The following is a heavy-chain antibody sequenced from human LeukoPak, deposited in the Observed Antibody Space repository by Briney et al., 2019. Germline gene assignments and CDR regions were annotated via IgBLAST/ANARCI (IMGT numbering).Heavy chain of an antibody. Sequence: SETLSLTCTVSGGSISSSSYYWGWIRQPPGKGLEWIGSIYYSGSTYYNPSLKSRVTISVDTSKNQFSLKLSSVTAADTAVYCCARQEAVAGPFDYWGQGTLVILSS. CDR1: GGSISSSSYY. D-gene: IGHD6-19*01. V-gene: IGHV4-39*01. CDR3: ARQEAVAGPFDY. J-gene: IGHJ4*02. CDR2: IYYSGST.